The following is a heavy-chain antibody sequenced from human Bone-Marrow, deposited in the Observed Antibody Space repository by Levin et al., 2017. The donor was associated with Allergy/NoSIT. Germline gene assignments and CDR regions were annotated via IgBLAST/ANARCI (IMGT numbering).Heavy chain of an antibody. CDR1: GLTFRNYG. Sequence: PGGSLRLSCAASGLTFRNYGMTWVRQAPGKGLEWVSVTSHNSGNTYYADSVRGRFTMSRDNSKNTLYLQMDSLRLEDTAVYYCARVGALALERRTPFDSWGQGTLVTVSS. V-gene: IGHV3-23*01. CDR3: ARVGALALERRTPFDS. CDR2: TSHNSGNT. D-gene: IGHD1-26*01. J-gene: IGHJ4*02.